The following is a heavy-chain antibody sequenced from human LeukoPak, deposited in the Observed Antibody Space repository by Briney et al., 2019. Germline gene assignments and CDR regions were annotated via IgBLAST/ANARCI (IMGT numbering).Heavy chain of an antibody. D-gene: IGHD1-26*01. V-gene: IGHV3-7*01. CDR3: ARGGSHGY. Sequence: GGSLRLSCATSGLTSSSYWMSWVRQAPGKGLEWVANIKPDGSEKNYVDSVKGRFTISRDNAKNSLYLQMNSLRAEDMAVYYCARGGSHGYWGQGTLVTVSS. CDR1: GLTSSSYW. J-gene: IGHJ4*02. CDR2: IKPDGSEK.